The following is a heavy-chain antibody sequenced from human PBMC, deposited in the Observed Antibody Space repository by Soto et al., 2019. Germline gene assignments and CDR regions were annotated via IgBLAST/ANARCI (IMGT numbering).Heavy chain of an antibody. V-gene: IGHV4-59*01. D-gene: IGHD1-1*01. J-gene: IGHJ3*02. Sequence: PSETLSLTCNVSGGSISSYDWSWIRQPPEKGLEWIGYISYSGSTNYNPSLSSRVTISADTSKNQFSLRLSSVTAADTAMYYCARPGYNWNDDAFDIWAKGQWSPSPQ. CDR1: GGSISSYD. CDR2: ISYSGST. CDR3: ARPGYNWNDDAFDI.